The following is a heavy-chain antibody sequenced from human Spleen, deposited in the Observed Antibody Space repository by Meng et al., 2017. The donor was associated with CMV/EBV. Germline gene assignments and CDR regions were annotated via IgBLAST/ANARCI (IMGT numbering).Heavy chain of an antibody. J-gene: IGHJ6*02. CDR3: ARDRPNYDFWSGYYTLYYYYGMDV. Sequence: ASVKVSCKASGYTFTGYYMHWVRQAPGQGLEWMGWINPNSGGTNYAQKFQGRVTMTRDTSISTAYMELSRLRSDDTAVYYCARDRPNYDFWSGYYTLYYYYGMDVWGQGTTVTVSS. CDR1: GYTFTGYY. CDR2: INPNSGGT. D-gene: IGHD3-3*01. V-gene: IGHV1-2*02.